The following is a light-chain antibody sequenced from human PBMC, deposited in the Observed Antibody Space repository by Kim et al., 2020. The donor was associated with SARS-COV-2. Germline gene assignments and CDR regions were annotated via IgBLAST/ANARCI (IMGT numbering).Light chain of an antibody. CDR1: KLGDKY. Sequence: SYELTQPPSVSVSPGQTATITCSGDKLGDKYACWYQQKPGQSPVLLIYQDNKRPSGIPERFSGSNSGNTATLTISGTQAMDEADYYCQAWDSSTGVFGGGTQLTVL. CDR2: QDN. J-gene: IGLJ3*02. CDR3: QAWDSSTGV. V-gene: IGLV3-1*01.